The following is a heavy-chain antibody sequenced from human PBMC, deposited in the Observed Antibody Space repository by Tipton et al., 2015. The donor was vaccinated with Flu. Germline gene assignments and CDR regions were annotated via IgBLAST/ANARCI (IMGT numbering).Heavy chain of an antibody. CDR2: ISSSSSYI. D-gene: IGHD1-26*01. CDR3: ARVSGSYYFGDY. V-gene: IGHV3-21*01. CDR1: GFTFSSYS. J-gene: IGHJ4*02. Sequence: SLRLSCAASGFTFSSYSMNWVRQAPGKGLEWVSSISSSSSYIYYADSVKGRFTISRDNAKNSLYLQMNSLRAEDTAVYYCARVSGSYYFGDYWGQGTLVTVSS.